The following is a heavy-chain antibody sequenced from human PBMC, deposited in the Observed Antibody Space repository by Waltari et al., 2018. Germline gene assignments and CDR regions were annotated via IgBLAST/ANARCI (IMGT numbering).Heavy chain of an antibody. CDR3: ARGGSGSYMGSFDI. CDR1: GYSISNRYY. CDR2: IYHTGTT. V-gene: IGHV4-38-2*01. D-gene: IGHD1-26*01. Sequence: QVPLQESGPGLVKPSETLSLTCAASGYSISNRYYWSWIRQPPGKGLEWIGGIYHTGTTYDNASLKSRVTISVDTSKNQFSLNLSFVTAADTALYFCARGGSGSYMGSFDIWGQGPMVTVSS. J-gene: IGHJ3*02.